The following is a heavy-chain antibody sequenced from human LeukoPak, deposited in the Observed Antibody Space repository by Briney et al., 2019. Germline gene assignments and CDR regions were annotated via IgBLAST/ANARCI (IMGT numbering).Heavy chain of an antibody. Sequence: ASVKVSCKTSGYSFTSYEINWVRQATGQGPEWMGGMNVNSGKVRYAQRFQGRVTMTRKTSISTAYMGLSGPRSDDTAVYYCTRLREWFGEADYYHFAMDVWGQGTAVTVSS. CDR3: TRLREWFGEADYYHFAMDV. CDR1: GYSFTSYE. D-gene: IGHD3-10*01. CDR2: MNVNSGKV. J-gene: IGHJ6*02. V-gene: IGHV1-8*02.